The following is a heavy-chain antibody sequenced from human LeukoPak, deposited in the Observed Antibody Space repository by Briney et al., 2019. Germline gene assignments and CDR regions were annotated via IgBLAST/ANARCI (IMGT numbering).Heavy chain of an antibody. CDR2: IWYDGSNK. CDR3: ARGSGYCSSTTCYTSFDY. J-gene: IGHJ4*02. CDR1: GFTFSSYG. V-gene: IGHV3-33*01. Sequence: GRSLRLSCAASGFTFSSYGMHWVRQAPGKGLEWVAVIWYDGSNKYYADSVKGRFTISRDNSKNTLYLQMNSLRAEDTAVYYCARGSGYCSSTTCYTSFDYWGQGTLVTVSS. D-gene: IGHD2-2*02.